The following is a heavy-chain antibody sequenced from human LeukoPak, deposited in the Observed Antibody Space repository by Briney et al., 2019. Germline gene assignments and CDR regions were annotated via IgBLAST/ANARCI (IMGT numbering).Heavy chain of an antibody. V-gene: IGHV3-30-3*01. CDR2: ISYDGSNK. Sequence: PGGSLRLSCAASGFTFSNYAMHWVRQAPGKGLEWVAVISYDGSNKYYAASVKGRFTISSDNSKIMLYLQMSSLRAEDTAVYFCARDLLYSGSYSWYFHLWGRGIPVSVSS. CDR3: ARDLLYSGSYSWYFHL. D-gene: IGHD1-26*01. J-gene: IGHJ2*01. CDR1: GFTFSNYA.